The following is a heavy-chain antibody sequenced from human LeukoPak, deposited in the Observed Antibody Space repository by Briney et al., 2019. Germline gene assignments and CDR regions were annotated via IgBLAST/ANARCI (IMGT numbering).Heavy chain of an antibody. CDR3: ARTRAAAGQALYYYYGMDV. CDR2: ISGSGGST. V-gene: IGHV3-23*01. D-gene: IGHD6-13*01. J-gene: IGHJ6*02. CDR1: GFTFSSYA. Sequence: GGSLRLSCAASGFTFSSYAMSWVRQAPGKGLEWVSAISGSGGSTYYADSVKGRFTISRDNAKNSLYLQMNSLRAEDTALYYCARTRAAAGQALYYYYGMDVWGQGTTVTVSS.